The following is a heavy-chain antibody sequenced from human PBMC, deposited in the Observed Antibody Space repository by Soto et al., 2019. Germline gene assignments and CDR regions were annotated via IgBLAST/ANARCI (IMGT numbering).Heavy chain of an antibody. Sequence: ASVKVSCKASGYTFTSYAMHWVRQAPGQRLEWMGWINAGNGNTKYSQKFQGRVTITRDTSASTAYMELSSLRSEDTAVYYCARDKNYILTGYYIYYYYGMDVWGQGTTVTVSS. V-gene: IGHV1-3*01. CDR1: GYTFTSYA. D-gene: IGHD3-9*01. J-gene: IGHJ6*02. CDR2: INAGNGNT. CDR3: ARDKNYILTGYYIYYYYGMDV.